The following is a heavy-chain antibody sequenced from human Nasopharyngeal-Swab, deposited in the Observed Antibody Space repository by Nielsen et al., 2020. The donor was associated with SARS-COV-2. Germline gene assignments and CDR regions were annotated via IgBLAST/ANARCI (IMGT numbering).Heavy chain of an antibody. Sequence: GGSLRLSCAASGFTFSSYGMHWVRQAPGKGLEWVAVIWYDGSNKYYADSVKGRFTISRDNSKNTLYLQMNSLRAEDTAVYYCARDSGDYPLMSFDYWGQGTQVTVSS. CDR3: ARDSGDYPLMSFDY. CDR1: GFTFSSYG. CDR2: IWYDGSNK. V-gene: IGHV3-33*01. J-gene: IGHJ4*02. D-gene: IGHD4-17*01.